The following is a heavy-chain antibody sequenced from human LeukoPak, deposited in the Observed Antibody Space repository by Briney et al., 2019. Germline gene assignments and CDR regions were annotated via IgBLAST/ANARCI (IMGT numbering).Heavy chain of an antibody. V-gene: IGHV1-18*01. Sequence: ASVKDSCKTSRYTFTNYGISWVRPAPGLGLEWMGWISAYNGNTNYAQKVQGRVTMTTDTSTSTAYMELRSLRFDDTAVYYCARDQSVRLLQTSSTYFKHVFAIWGQGSMVTVSS. D-gene: IGHD6-13*01. CDR1: RYTFTNYG. CDR2: ISAYNGNT. CDR3: ARDQSVRLLQTSSTYFKHVFAI. J-gene: IGHJ3*02.